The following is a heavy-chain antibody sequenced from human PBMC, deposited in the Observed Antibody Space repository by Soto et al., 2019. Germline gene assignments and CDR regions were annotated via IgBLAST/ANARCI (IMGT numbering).Heavy chain of an antibody. Sequence: GSLRLSCAASGFAFSSHPMSWVRQAPEKGLEWAAGISDGGDLTYNADSVRGRFTISRDNSRNTLYLQMNSLRAEDTAVYYCARRVIGSSRAFDIWGQGTMVTVSS. D-gene: IGHD3-10*01. V-gene: IGHV3-23*01. CDR2: ISDGGDLT. CDR1: GFAFSSHP. J-gene: IGHJ3*02. CDR3: ARRVIGSSRAFDI.